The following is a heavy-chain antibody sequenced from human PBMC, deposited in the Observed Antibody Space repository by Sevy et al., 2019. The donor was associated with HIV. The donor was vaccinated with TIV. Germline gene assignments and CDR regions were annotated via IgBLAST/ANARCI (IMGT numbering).Heavy chain of an antibody. CDR1: GFTFNTHA. J-gene: IGHJ4*02. CDR3: AREAGYTTGWSPGNY. Sequence: GGSLRLSCAASGFTFNTHAMHWVRQAPGKGLEWVALISYGGLIKYYGKSVKGRFPIYRDGTRNTLFLQMNSLRHADTAMYYCAREAGYTTGWSPGNYWGQGTLVTVSS. D-gene: IGHD6-19*01. V-gene: IGHV3-30*14. CDR2: ISYGGLIK.